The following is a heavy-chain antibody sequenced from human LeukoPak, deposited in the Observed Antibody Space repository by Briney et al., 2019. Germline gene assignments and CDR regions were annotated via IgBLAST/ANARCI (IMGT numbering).Heavy chain of an antibody. D-gene: IGHD3-22*01. Sequence: GGSLRLSCAASGFTFSSYAMHWVRQAPGKGLEWVAVISYDGSNKYYADSVKGRFTISRDSSKNTLYLQMNSLRAEDTAVYYCAKGHYYDSSGLCDYWGQGTLVTVSS. CDR2: ISYDGSNK. CDR1: GFTFSSYA. V-gene: IGHV3-30-3*01. J-gene: IGHJ4*02. CDR3: AKGHYYDSSGLCDY.